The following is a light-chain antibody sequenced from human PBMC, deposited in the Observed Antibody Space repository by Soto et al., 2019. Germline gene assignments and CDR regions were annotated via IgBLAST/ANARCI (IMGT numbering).Light chain of an antibody. CDR1: QRISTN. V-gene: IGKV3-15*01. CDR2: GAS. CDR3: QNYNSRPIT. Sequence: EIVMTQSPATLSVSPGERATLSCRASQRISTNLSWYQQKPGQAPRLLIYGASTRAAGIPARFSGSGSGTEFTLTISSLQSEDFAVYYCQNYNSRPITFGGGTKVEIK. J-gene: IGKJ4*01.